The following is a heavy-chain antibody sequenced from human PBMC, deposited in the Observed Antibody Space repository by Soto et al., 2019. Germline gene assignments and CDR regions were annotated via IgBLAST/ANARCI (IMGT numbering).Heavy chain of an antibody. D-gene: IGHD2-15*01. J-gene: IGHJ5*02. CDR1: GYTFTGYY. Sequence: QVQLVQSGAEVKKPGASVKVSCKASGYTFTGYYMHWVRQAPGQGLEWMGWINPNSGGTNYAQRFQTWVTRTRDTSVSTAYMELSRLRSDDTSGYYCGGAGVVAAHAKFWFDPWGQGTLVTVSS. CDR3: GGAGVVAAHAKFWFDP. CDR2: INPNSGGT. V-gene: IGHV1-2*04.